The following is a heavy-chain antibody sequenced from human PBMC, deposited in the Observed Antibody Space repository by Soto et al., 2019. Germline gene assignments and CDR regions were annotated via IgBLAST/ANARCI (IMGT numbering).Heavy chain of an antibody. Sequence: EVQLLESGGGLVQPGGSLRLSCAASGFTFSSCAMTWVRQAPGKGLEWVSATSGSGGSTYYADSVKGRFTISRDNSKNTLYLPMNSLRAEDTAVYYCAKEQVDVVATSKDAFDVWGQGTMVAVSS. CDR2: TSGSGGST. CDR3: AKEQVDVVATSKDAFDV. J-gene: IGHJ3*01. D-gene: IGHD5-12*01. V-gene: IGHV3-23*01. CDR1: GFTFSSCA.